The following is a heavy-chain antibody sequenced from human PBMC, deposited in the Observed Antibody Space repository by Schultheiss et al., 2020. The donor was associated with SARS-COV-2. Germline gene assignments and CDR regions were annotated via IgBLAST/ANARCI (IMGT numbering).Heavy chain of an antibody. V-gene: IGHV3-66*02. D-gene: IGHD5-18*01. CDR3: AREATRGYSYGTDAFDI. CDR2: IYSGGST. Sequence: GGSLRLSCAASGFTFSSYAMSWVRQAPGKGLEWVSVIYSGGSTYYADSVKGRFTISRDNSKNTLYLQMNSLRAEDTAVYYCAREATRGYSYGTDAFDIWGQGTMVTVSS. CDR1: GFTFSSYA. J-gene: IGHJ3*02.